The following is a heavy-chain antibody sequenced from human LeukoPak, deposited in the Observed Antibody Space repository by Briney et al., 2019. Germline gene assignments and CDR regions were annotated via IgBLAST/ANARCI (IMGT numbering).Heavy chain of an antibody. V-gene: IGHV1-24*01. J-gene: IGHJ6*02. CDR2: FDPEDGET. CDR3: AREVSYYDSNFSEAPYYYGMDV. Sequence: GASVKVSCKVSGYTLTELSMHWVRQAPGKGLEWMGGFDPEDGETIYAQKFQGRVTMTEDTSTDTAYMELSSLRSEDTAVYYCAREVSYYDSNFSEAPYYYGMDVWGQGTTVTVSS. D-gene: IGHD3-22*01. CDR1: GYTLTELS.